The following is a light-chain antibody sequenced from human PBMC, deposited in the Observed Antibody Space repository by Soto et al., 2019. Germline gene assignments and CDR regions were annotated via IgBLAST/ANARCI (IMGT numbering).Light chain of an antibody. CDR3: QQHGTSTI. CDR2: GAS. V-gene: IGKV3-20*01. J-gene: IGKJ4*01. Sequence: EVVLTQSPGTLSLSPGERATLSCRASQAVSSILLAWYQQKPGQAPRLLIYGASSRATGIPDRFSGSGSGTDFTITVSRLEPEDFAVYYCQQHGTSTIFGGGTKVEIK. CDR1: QAVSSIL.